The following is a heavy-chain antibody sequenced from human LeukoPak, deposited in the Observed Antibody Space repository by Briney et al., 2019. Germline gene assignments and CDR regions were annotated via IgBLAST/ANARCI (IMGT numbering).Heavy chain of an antibody. CDR2: ISSSGSAM. D-gene: IGHD5-18*01. CDR3: ARDVGYRYAQMFFDI. Sequence: GGSLRLSCAASGFTFSDYYMSWIRQAPGKGLEWISYISSSGSAMYYADSVKGRFTISRDNAKNSLYLQMNSLRAEDTAMYYCARDVGYRYAQMFFDIWGQGTMVTVSS. J-gene: IGHJ3*02. V-gene: IGHV3-11*01. CDR1: GFTFSDYY.